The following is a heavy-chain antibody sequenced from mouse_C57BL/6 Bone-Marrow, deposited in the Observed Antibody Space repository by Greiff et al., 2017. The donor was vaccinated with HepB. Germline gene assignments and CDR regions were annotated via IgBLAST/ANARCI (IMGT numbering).Heavy chain of an antibody. Sequence: QVHVKQSGAELARPGASVKLSCKASGYTFTSYGISWVKQRTGQGLEWIGEIYPRSGNTYYNEKFKGKATLTADKSSSTAYMELRSLTSEDSAVYFCAREGGYYGVFYAMDYWGQGTSVTVSS. CDR2: IYPRSGNT. CDR1: GYTFTSYG. J-gene: IGHJ4*01. V-gene: IGHV1-81*01. CDR3: AREGGYYGVFYAMDY. D-gene: IGHD1-1*01.